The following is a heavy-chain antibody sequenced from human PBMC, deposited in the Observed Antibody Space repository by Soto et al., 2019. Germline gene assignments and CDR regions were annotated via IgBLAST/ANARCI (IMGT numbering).Heavy chain of an antibody. V-gene: IGHV3-21*01. CDR2: ISSSSSYI. CDR1: GFTFSSYS. CDR3: ARDMGKWELLGANAFDI. J-gene: IGHJ3*02. D-gene: IGHD1-26*01. Sequence: GGSLRLSCAASGFTFSSYSMNWVRQAPGKGLEWVSSISSSSSYIYYADSVKGRFTISRDNAKNSLCLKMNSLRAEDTAVYYCARDMGKWELLGANAFDIWGQGTMVTVSS.